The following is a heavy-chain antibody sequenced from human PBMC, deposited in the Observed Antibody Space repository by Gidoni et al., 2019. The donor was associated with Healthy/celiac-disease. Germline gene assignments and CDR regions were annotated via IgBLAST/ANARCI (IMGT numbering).Heavy chain of an antibody. CDR3: VKDRSLAVADKLVVDAFDI. CDR2: ISSNGGST. CDR1: GFTFSSYA. Sequence: EVQLVESGGGLVQPGGSLRLSCSASGFTFSSYAMHWVRQAPGKGLEYVSAISSNGGSTYYADSVKGRFTISRDNSKNTLYLQMSSLRAEDTAVYYCVKDRSLAVADKLVVDAFDIWGQGTMVTVSS. V-gene: IGHV3-64D*06. D-gene: IGHD6-19*01. J-gene: IGHJ3*02.